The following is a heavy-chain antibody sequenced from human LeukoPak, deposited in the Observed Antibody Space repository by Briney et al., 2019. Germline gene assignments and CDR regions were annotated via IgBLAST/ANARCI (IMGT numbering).Heavy chain of an antibody. D-gene: IGHD5-18*01. V-gene: IGHV3-33*01. CDR3: ARDEEYSYGRYYYYGMDV. J-gene: IGHJ6*02. CDR1: GFTFSSYG. CDR2: IWYDGSNK. Sequence: GGSLRLSCAASGFTFSSYGMHWVRQAPGKGLEWVAVIWYDGSNKYYADSVKGRFTISRDNSKNTLYLQMNSLRAEDTAVYYCARDEEYSYGRYYYYGMDVWGQGTTVTVSS.